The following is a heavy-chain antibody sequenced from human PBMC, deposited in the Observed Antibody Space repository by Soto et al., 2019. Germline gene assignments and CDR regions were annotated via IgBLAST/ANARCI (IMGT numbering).Heavy chain of an antibody. Sequence: EVQLLESGGGLVQPGGSLTLSCAASGFTFSSYAMSWVRQAPGKGLEWVSAISGSGASTYYADSVKGRFTISRDNSKNTLYPQMNSLRAEDTAVYYCAKGLAYYYDGSGYYPIGAFDIWGQGTMVTVSS. D-gene: IGHD3-22*01. CDR2: ISGSGAST. V-gene: IGHV3-23*01. CDR1: GFTFSSYA. CDR3: AKGLAYYYDGSGYYPIGAFDI. J-gene: IGHJ3*02.